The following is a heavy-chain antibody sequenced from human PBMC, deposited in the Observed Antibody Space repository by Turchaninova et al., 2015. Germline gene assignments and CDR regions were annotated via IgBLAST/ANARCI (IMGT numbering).Heavy chain of an antibody. Sequence: EVQLLESGGGLVQPGGSRRLSCAGFGLTFSTLAQPWVRQAPGKGLEWVSSISGSGGGTRYADSVKGRFTVSRDNSKSTLYLQVSSLRAEDTAVYYCGRDPNGDYIGAFDFWGQGTMVTVSS. D-gene: IGHD4-17*01. CDR1: GLTFSTLA. CDR2: ISGSGGGT. J-gene: IGHJ3*01. V-gene: IGHV3-23*01. CDR3: GRDPNGDYIGAFDF.